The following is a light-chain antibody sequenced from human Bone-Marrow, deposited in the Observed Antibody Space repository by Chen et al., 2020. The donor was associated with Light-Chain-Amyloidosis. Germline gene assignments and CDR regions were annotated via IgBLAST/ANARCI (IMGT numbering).Light chain of an antibody. CDR1: NIGSTS. CDR2: DDS. Sequence: SYVLTQPSSVSVAPGQTATIACGGNNIGSTSVHWYQQTPGQAPLLVVDDDSDRPSGIPERLCGANCGHTAALTLSRVEGGDEDDHYCQVGDRRSDRPVFGGGTKLTVL. V-gene: IGLV3-21*02. CDR3: QVGDRRSDRPV. J-gene: IGLJ3*02.